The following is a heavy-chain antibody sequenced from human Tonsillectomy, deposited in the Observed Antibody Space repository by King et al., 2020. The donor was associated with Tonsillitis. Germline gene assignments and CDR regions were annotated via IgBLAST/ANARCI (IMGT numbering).Heavy chain of an antibody. V-gene: IGHV3-30*02. Sequence: VQLVESGGGVVQPGGSLRLSCAASGFTFRSYGMHWVRQAPGKGLEWVAFIRNDGSLKYYSDSVKGRFSISRDNSNNTLYLQMNSLRAAAMAVYYCAKEGIAAPDYWGQGTLVTVSS. CDR3: AKEGIAAPDY. J-gene: IGHJ4*02. CDR1: GFTFRSYG. CDR2: IRNDGSLK. D-gene: IGHD6-13*01.